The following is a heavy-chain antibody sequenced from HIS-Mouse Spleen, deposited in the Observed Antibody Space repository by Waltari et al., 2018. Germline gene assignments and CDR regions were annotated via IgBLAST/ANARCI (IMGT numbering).Heavy chain of an antibody. J-gene: IGHJ2*01. Sequence: QLQLQESGPGLVTPSETLSLTCTVPGGSISSRSYHWGWIRQPPGKGLEWIGSIYYSGSTYYNPSLKSRVTISVDTSKNQFSLKLSSVTAADTAVYYCAREIPYSSSWYDWYFDLWGRGTLVTVSS. CDR2: IYYSGST. CDR3: AREIPYSSSWYDWYFDL. CDR1: GGSISSRSYH. D-gene: IGHD6-13*01. V-gene: IGHV4-39*07.